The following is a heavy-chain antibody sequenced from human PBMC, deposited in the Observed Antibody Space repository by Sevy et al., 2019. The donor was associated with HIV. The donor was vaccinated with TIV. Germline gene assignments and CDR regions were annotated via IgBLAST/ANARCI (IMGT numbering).Heavy chain of an antibody. V-gene: IGHV1-69*13. CDR2: IIPIFGTA. Sequence: ASVKVSCKASGGTFSNYAITWVRQAPGQGLEWMGGIIPIFGTANYAQKFQGRVTITADESTSTAYMELSSLRSEDTAVYYCARDRGFSSTSEYSMDVWGQGTLVTVSS. J-gene: IGHJ4*02. CDR1: GGTFSNYA. D-gene: IGHD2-2*01. CDR3: ARDRGFSSTSEYSMDV.